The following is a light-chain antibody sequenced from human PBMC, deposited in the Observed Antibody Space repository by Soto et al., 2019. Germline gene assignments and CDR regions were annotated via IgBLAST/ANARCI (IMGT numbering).Light chain of an antibody. Sequence: IVLTQSPATLSVSPGERATLSCRASQAIRSDLAWYQQKPGQAPRLLIYDASNRATGIPARFSGSGSGTDFTLTISSLEPEDFAVYYCQQRSNWPPITFGQGTRLEIK. CDR2: DAS. CDR1: QAIRSD. V-gene: IGKV3-11*01. CDR3: QQRSNWPPIT. J-gene: IGKJ5*01.